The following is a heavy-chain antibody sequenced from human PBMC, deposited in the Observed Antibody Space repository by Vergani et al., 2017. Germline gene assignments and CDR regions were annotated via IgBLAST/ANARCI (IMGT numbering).Heavy chain of an antibody. CDR1: GFTFSSYD. CDR2: IGTAGDT. V-gene: IGHV3-13*01. CDR3: VRDRYGDYRSSDFDY. J-gene: IGHJ4*02. D-gene: IGHD4-17*01. Sequence: EVQLVESGGGLVQPGGSLRLSCAASGFTFSSYDMHWVRQATGKGLEWVSAIGTAGDTYYPGSVKGRFTISRENAKNSLYLQMNSLRAGDTAVYYCVRDRYGDYRSSDFDYWGQGTPVTVSS.